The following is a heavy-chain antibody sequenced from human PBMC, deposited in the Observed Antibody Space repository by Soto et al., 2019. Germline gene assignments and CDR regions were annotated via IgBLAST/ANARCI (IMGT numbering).Heavy chain of an antibody. D-gene: IGHD6-19*01. CDR3: AKDSIAVADMAPPDYYYYMDV. CDR2: ISWNSGSI. V-gene: IGHV3-9*01. CDR1: GFTFDDYA. Sequence: PGGSLRLSCAASGFTFDDYAMHWVRQAPGKGLEWVSGISWNSGSIGYADSVKGRFTISRDNAKNSLYLQMNSLRAEDTALYYCAKDSIAVADMAPPDYYYYMDVWGKGTTVTVSS. J-gene: IGHJ6*03.